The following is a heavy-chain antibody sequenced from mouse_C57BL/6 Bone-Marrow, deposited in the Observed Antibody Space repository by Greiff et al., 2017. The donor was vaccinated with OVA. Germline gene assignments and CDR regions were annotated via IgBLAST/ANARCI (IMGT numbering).Heavy chain of an antibody. J-gene: IGHJ2*01. CDR2: IYPRSGNT. CDR3: ALYDYDGNYFDY. Sequence: VQLVESGAELARPGASVKLSCKASGYTFTSYGISWVKQRTGQGLEWIGEIYPRSGNTYYNEKFKGKATLTADKSSSTAYMELRSLTSEDSAVYFCALYDYDGNYFDYWGQGTTLTVSS. CDR1: GYTFTSYG. V-gene: IGHV1-81*01. D-gene: IGHD2-4*01.